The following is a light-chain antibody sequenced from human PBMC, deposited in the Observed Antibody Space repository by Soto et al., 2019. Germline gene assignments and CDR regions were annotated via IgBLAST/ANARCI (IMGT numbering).Light chain of an antibody. CDR1: QSVSGSY. CDR3: QHYGSSRT. V-gene: IGKV3-20*01. J-gene: IGKJ1*01. CDR2: GAS. Sequence: EIVLTQSPGTLSLSPGERATLSCRASQSVSGSYLAWYQQKPGQAPRLLIYGASSRATGIPDRFSGSGSGTDFTLTISRLEPEDFAVYYCQHYGSSRTFGQGTKVDIK.